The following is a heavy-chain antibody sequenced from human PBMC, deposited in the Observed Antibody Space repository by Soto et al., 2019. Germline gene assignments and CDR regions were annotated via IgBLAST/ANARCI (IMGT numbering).Heavy chain of an antibody. CDR3: ARDLRRDGYNKSYYYYGMDV. Sequence: PGGSLRLSCAASGFTFSSYAMHWVRQAPGKGLEWVAVISYDGSNKYYADSVKGRFTISRDNSKNTLYLQMNSLRAEDTAVYYCARDLRRDGYNKSYYYYGMDVWGQGTTVTVSS. V-gene: IGHV3-30-3*01. CDR1: GFTFSSYA. J-gene: IGHJ6*02. CDR2: ISYDGSNK. D-gene: IGHD5-12*01.